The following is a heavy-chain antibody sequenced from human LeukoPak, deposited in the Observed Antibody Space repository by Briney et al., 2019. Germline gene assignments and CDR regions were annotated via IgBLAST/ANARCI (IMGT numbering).Heavy chain of an antibody. J-gene: IGHJ4*02. D-gene: IGHD3-10*01. CDR3: ARQGYYYGSGSLYYFDY. V-gene: IGHV4-39*01. CDR2: IYYSGST. Sequence: SETLSLTCTVSGGSISSSSYYWGWIRQPPGKGLEWIGSIYYSGSTYYNPSLKSRVTISVDTSKNQFSLKLSSVTAADTAVYYCARQGYYYGSGSLYYFDYWGRGTLVTVSS. CDR1: GGSISSSSYY.